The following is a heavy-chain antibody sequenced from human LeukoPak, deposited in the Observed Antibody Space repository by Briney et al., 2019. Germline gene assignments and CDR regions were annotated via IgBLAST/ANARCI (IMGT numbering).Heavy chain of an antibody. CDR1: GFTFSSYA. CDR2: ISGSGGST. J-gene: IGHJ3*02. Sequence: PGGSLRLSCAASGFTFSSYAMSWVRQAPGKGLEWVSAISGSGGSTYYADSVKGRFTISRDDSKHTLYLQMNSLRAEDTAVYYCANLVGGGGNSVRGLAFDIWGQGTKVSVSS. CDR3: ANLVGGGGNSVRGLAFDI. D-gene: IGHD4-23*01. V-gene: IGHV3-23*01.